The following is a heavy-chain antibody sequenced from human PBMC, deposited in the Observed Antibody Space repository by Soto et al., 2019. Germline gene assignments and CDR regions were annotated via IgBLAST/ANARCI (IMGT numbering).Heavy chain of an antibody. J-gene: IGHJ5*02. D-gene: IGHD6-13*01. V-gene: IGHV4-31*03. CDR2: IYYSGST. Sequence: SETLSLTCTVSGGSISSGGYYWSWIRQHPGKGLEWIGYIYYSGSTYYNPSLKSRVTISVDTSKNQFSLKLSSVTAADTAVYYCARARPAGARLXPWGQGTLVTVSS. CDR1: GGSISSGGYY. CDR3: ARARPAGARLXP.